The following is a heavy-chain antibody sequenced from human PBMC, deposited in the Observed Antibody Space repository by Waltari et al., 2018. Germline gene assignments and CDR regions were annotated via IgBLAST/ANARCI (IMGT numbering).Heavy chain of an antibody. CDR3: ARDRTIFGVTYMDV. Sequence: QVQLVESGGGVVQPGRSLRLSCAASGFTFSSYAMHWVRQAPGKGLEWGAVIAYDGSNKYYADSLKGRFTISRDNSKNTLYLQMNSLRAEDTAVYYCARDRTIFGVTYMDVWGKGPTVTVSS. D-gene: IGHD3-3*01. CDR2: IAYDGSNK. CDR1: GFTFSSYA. V-gene: IGHV3-30*04. J-gene: IGHJ6*03.